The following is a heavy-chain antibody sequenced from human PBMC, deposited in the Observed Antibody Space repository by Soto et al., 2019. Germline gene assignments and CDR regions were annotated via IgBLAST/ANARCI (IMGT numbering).Heavy chain of an antibody. D-gene: IGHD6-13*01. V-gene: IGHV3-30-3*01. Sequence: GGSLRLSCAASGFTFSSYAMHWVRQAPGKGLEWVAVISYDGSNKYYADSVKGRFTISRDNSKNTLYLQMNSLRAEDTAVYYCARGQQQLNYYYYYGMDVWGQGTTVTVSS. J-gene: IGHJ6*02. CDR1: GFTFSSYA. CDR2: ISYDGSNK. CDR3: ARGQQQLNYYYYYGMDV.